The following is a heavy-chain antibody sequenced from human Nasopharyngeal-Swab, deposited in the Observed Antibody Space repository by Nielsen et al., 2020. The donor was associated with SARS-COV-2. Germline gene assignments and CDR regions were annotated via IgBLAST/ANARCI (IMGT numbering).Heavy chain of an antibody. D-gene: IGHD3-22*01. V-gene: IGHV3-9*01. CDR3: AKSRGVVVIIDGMDV. CDR2: ISWNSGSI. J-gene: IGHJ6*02. Sequence: GGSLRLSCAASGFTFDDYAMHWVRQAPGKGLEWVSGISWNSGSIGYADSVKGRFTISRDNAKNSLYLQMNSLRAEDTALYYCAKSRGVVVIIDGMDVWGQGTTVTVSS. CDR1: GFTFDDYA.